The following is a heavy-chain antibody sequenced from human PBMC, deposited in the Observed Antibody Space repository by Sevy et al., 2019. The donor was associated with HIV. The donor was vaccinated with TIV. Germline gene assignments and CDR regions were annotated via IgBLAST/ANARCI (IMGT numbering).Heavy chain of an antibody. CDR1: GFTFSSFA. Sequence: GGSLRLSCAASGFTFSSFAISWVRQAPGKGLEWVSDVSGSGGGKKYADSVKGRFTVSRDKAQNKVFLQMNNLRGEDTGLYYCAKEFYRGSYLEDWGQGTLVTVSS. CDR2: VSGSGGGK. V-gene: IGHV3-23*01. CDR3: AKEFYRGSYLED. D-gene: IGHD3-10*01. J-gene: IGHJ4*02.